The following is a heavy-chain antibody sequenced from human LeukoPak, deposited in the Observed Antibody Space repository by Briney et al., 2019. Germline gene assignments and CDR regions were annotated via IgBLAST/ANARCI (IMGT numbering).Heavy chain of an antibody. CDR1: GGSISSYY. Sequence: PSETLSLTCTVSGGSISSYYWSWIRQPPGKGLEWIGYIYYSGSTNYNPSLKSRVTISVDTSKNQFSLKLSSVTAADTAVYYCARGANWFDPWGQGTLVTVSS. V-gene: IGHV4-59*01. CDR2: IYYSGST. CDR3: ARGANWFDP. J-gene: IGHJ5*02.